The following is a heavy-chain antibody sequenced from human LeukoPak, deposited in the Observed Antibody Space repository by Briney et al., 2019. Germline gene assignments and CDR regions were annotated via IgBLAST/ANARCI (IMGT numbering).Heavy chain of an antibody. Sequence: PSQTLSLTCTVSGGSISSGSYYWSWIRQPAGKGLEWIGRIYTSGSTNYNPSLKSRVTISVDTSKNQFSLKLSSVTAADTAVYYCARDRYYYDSSGYNTPPDYWGQGTLVTVSS. V-gene: IGHV4-61*02. D-gene: IGHD3-22*01. CDR3: ARDRYYYDSSGYNTPPDY. CDR2: IYTSGST. CDR1: GGSISSGSYY. J-gene: IGHJ4*02.